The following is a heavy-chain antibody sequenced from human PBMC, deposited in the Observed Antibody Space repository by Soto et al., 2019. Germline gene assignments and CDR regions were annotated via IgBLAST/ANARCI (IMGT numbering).Heavy chain of an antibody. CDR2: INHSGST. D-gene: IGHD2-15*01. J-gene: IGHJ6*03. V-gene: IGHV4-34*01. CDR3: ARWLGYCSGGSCYSRYYYYMDV. Sequence: SETLSLTCAVYGGSFSGYYWSWIRQPPGKGLEWIGEINHSGSTNYNPSLKSRVTISVDTSKNQFSLKLSSVTAADTAVYYCARWLGYCSGGSCYSRYYYYMDVWGKGTTVTVSS. CDR1: GGSFSGYY.